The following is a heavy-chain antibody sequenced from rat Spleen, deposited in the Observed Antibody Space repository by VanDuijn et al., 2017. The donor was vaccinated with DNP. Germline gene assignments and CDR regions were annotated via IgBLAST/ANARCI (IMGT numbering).Heavy chain of an antibody. V-gene: IGHV5-25*01. CDR1: GFSFRNYY. D-gene: IGHD1-1*01. CDR2: ISHSDGTT. J-gene: IGHJ3*01. Sequence: EVQLVESGGGLVQPGRSLKLSCVASGFSFRNYYMAWVRQTPNRGLEWVAMISHSDGTTYYPDSVKGRFTISRDNAESSIYRQMNSVKSEDTATYDCARDRTVTRFADWGQGTLVTVSS. CDR3: ARDRTVTRFAD.